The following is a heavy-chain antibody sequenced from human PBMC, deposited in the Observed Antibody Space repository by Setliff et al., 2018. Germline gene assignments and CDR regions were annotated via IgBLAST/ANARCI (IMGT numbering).Heavy chain of an antibody. Sequence: GGSLRLSCAASGFTFSDSYMGWIRQAPGKGLEWVAYISSSGSYIFYADSVKGRFTISKDFAKNLLFLQMNSLRAEDTAVYFCSTKAVPGTGGQGTLVTVSS. J-gene: IGHJ4*02. V-gene: IGHV3-11*01. CDR2: ISSSGSYI. D-gene: IGHD6-19*01. CDR3: STKAVPGT. CDR1: GFTFSDSY.